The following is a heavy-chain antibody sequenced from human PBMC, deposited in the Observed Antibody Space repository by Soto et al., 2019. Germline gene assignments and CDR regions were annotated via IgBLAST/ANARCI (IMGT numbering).Heavy chain of an antibody. Sequence: GGSLRLSCAASGFTFSNAWMNWVRQAPGKGLEWVGRIKSKTDGGTTDYAAPVKGRFTISRDDSKNTLYLQMNSLKTEDTAVYYCTTSQGHCSGGSCYLGYWGQGTLVTVSS. CDR1: GFTFSNAW. CDR2: IKSKTDGGTT. CDR3: TTSQGHCSGGSCYLGY. V-gene: IGHV3-15*07. J-gene: IGHJ4*02. D-gene: IGHD2-15*01.